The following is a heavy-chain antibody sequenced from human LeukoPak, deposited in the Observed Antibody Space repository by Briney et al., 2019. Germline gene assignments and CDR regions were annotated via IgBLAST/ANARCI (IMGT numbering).Heavy chain of an antibody. CDR3: AKDGVLMVYTPRYFDL. V-gene: IGHV3-23*01. J-gene: IGHJ2*01. Sequence: GASLRLSCAASVFTFSSYAMSWVRQAPGKGLQWVSAISGSGGSTYYADSVKGRFTISRDNSKNTLYLQMNSLRAEDTAVYYCAKDGVLMVYTPRYFDLWGRGTLVTVSS. CDR1: VFTFSSYA. D-gene: IGHD2-8*01. CDR2: ISGSGGST.